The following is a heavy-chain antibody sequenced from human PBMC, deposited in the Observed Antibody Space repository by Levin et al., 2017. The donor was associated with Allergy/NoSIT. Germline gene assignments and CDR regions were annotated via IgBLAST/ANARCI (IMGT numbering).Heavy chain of an antibody. J-gene: IGHJ4*02. Sequence: GGSLRLSCAASGFTFSSYGMHWVRQAPGKGLEWVAVISYDGSNKYYADSVKGRFTISRDNSKNTLYLQMNSLRAEDTAVYYCAKDFSRYYDSSGYYDFFDYWGQGTLVTVSS. CDR2: ISYDGSNK. D-gene: IGHD3-22*01. V-gene: IGHV3-30*18. CDR1: GFTFSSYG. CDR3: AKDFSRYYDSSGYYDFFDY.